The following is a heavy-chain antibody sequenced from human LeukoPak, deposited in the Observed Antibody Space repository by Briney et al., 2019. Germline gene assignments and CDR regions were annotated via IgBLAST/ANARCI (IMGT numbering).Heavy chain of an antibody. V-gene: IGHV1-2*02. Sequence: ASVKVSCKASGYTFTDYYVHWVRQAPGQGLEWMGWINPNSGGTNYAQKFQGRVTMTRDTSINTAYMELSRLRSDDTAVYYCARAEGSGWYLYAFDLWAQGTMVTVSS. J-gene: IGHJ3*01. CDR3: ARAEGSGWYLYAFDL. CDR1: GYTFTDYY. D-gene: IGHD6-19*01. CDR2: INPNSGGT.